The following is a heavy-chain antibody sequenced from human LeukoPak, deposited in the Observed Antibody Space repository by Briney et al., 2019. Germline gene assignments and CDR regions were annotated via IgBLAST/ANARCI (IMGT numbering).Heavy chain of an antibody. CDR2: INHSGST. Sequence: SETLSLTCTVSGGSISDYSWSWIRQPPGKGLEWIGEINHSGSTNYNPSLKSRVTISVDTSKNQFSLKLSSVTAADTAVYYCARGYYGSGIPGAFDIWGQGTMVTVSS. CDR1: GGSISDYS. J-gene: IGHJ3*02. D-gene: IGHD3-10*01. CDR3: ARGYYGSGIPGAFDI. V-gene: IGHV4-34*01.